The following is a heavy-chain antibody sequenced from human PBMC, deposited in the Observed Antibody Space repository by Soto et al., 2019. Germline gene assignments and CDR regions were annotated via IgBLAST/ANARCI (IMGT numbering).Heavy chain of an antibody. CDR3: ARGVGFDYYYYHSEL. J-gene: IGHJ6*02. Sequence: PAETLSLTCTVSGDSVTSVSDYWSWIRHPPGKGLEWIGYIYYSGSADYNPSLGSRVTISIDTSKKQFSLKLTSVTAADTAVYYCARGVGFDYYYYHSELWGQESTLNVSS. CDR1: GDSVTSVSDY. CDR2: IYYSGSA. V-gene: IGHV4-61*01. D-gene: IGHD3-10*01.